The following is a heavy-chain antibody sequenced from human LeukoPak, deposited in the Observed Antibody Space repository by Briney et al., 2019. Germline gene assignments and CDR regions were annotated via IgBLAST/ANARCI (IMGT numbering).Heavy chain of an antibody. CDR1: GFTFSNYW. D-gene: IGHD4-17*01. V-gene: IGHV3-74*01. J-gene: IGHJ4*02. CDR3: ARVSGDYWAIDY. Sequence: PGGSLGLSCAASGFTFSNYWMHWVRQAPGKGLVWVSRSNSDGSSTTYADSVKGRFTISRDNAKNTLYLQMNSLKAEDTAVYYCARVSGDYWAIDYWGQGTLVTVST. CDR2: SNSDGSST.